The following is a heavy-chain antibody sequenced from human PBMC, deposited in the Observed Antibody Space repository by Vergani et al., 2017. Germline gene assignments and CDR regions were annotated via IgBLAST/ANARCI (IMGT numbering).Heavy chain of an antibody. Sequence: QVQLVESGGGVVQPGGSLRLSCAAPGFTFSSYGMHWVRHAPGKGLEWVAFIRDDGSNKYYADSVKGRFTISRDHSKNTLYLQMNSLIAEDTAVYYCAKDMGSITMVRGGTDYWGQGTLVTVSS. CDR2: IRDDGSNK. J-gene: IGHJ4*02. D-gene: IGHD3-10*01. V-gene: IGHV3-30*02. CDR3: AKDMGSITMVRGGTDY. CDR1: GFTFSSYG.